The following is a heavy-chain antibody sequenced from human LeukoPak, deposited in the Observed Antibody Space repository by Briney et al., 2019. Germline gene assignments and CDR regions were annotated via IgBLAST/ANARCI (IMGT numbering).Heavy chain of an antibody. V-gene: IGHV3-53*01. Sequence: PGGSLRLSCAASGFTVKSNYMGWVRQAPGKGLEWVSVIYSGGSTYYADSVKGRFTTSRDNSKNTLYLQMNSQRAEDTAVYYCARGTYPSGYFDYWGQGTLVTVSS. CDR3: ARGTYPSGYFDY. J-gene: IGHJ4*02. D-gene: IGHD1-26*01. CDR2: IYSGGST. CDR1: GFTVKSNY.